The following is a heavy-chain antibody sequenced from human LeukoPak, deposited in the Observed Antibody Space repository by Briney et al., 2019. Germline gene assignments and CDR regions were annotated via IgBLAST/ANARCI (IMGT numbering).Heavy chain of an antibody. V-gene: IGHV4-28*01. CDR1: GYSISSSNW. CDR2: IYYSGST. CDR3: ARYGSGSYMRVYFDY. Sequence: SETLSLTCAVSGYSISSSNWWGWIRQPPGKGLEWIGYIYYSGSTNYNPSLKSRVTISVDTSKNQFSLKLSSVTAADTAVYYCARYGSGSYMRVYFDYWGQGTLVTVSS. D-gene: IGHD3-10*01. J-gene: IGHJ4*02.